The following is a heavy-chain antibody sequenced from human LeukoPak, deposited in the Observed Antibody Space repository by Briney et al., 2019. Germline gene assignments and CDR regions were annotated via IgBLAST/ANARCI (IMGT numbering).Heavy chain of an antibody. CDR2: IYTSGST. CDR1: GGSISSGSYY. J-gene: IGHJ3*02. CDR3: ARRTYYYDSSGYEHAFDI. V-gene: IGHV4-61*02. Sequence: SETLSLTCTVSGGSISSGSYYWSWIRQPAGKGLEWIGRIYTSGSTNYNPSLKSRVTISVDTSKNQFSLKLSSVTAADTAVYYCARRTYYYDSSGYEHAFDIWGQGTMVTVSS. D-gene: IGHD3-22*01.